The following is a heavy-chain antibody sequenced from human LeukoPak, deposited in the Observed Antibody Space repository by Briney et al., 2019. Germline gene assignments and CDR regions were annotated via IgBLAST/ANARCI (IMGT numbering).Heavy chain of an antibody. CDR1: GFTFSSYG. V-gene: IGHV3-30*02. Sequence: GGSLRLSCAASGFTFSSYGMHWVHQAPGKGLEWVAFIRYDGSNKYYADSVKGRFTISRGNSKNTLYLQMNSLRAEDTAVYYCAKADHRMADHIDAFDIWGQGTMVTVSS. J-gene: IGHJ3*02. CDR2: IRYDGSNK. CDR3: AKADHRMADHIDAFDI. D-gene: IGHD5-24*01.